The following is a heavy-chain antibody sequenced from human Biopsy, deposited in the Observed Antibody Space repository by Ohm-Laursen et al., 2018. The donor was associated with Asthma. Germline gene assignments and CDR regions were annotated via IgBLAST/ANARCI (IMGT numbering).Heavy chain of an antibody. V-gene: IGHV4-34*01. Sequence: LRLSCAASGFTFSSYAMSWIRQPPGKGLKWIGEINHSGSTNYNPSLKSRVTISVDTSKNQFSLKLSSVTAADTAVYYCARAGQCSSTSCYNPGWFDPWGQGTLVTVSS. CDR1: GFTFSSYA. J-gene: IGHJ5*02. CDR3: ARAGQCSSTSCYNPGWFDP. D-gene: IGHD2-2*01. CDR2: INHSGST.